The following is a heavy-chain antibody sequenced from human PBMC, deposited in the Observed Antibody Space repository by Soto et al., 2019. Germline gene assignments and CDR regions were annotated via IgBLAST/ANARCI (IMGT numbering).Heavy chain of an antibody. CDR3: ARVPDR. V-gene: IGHV4-39*07. D-gene: IGHD2-2*01. CDR1: GDSFDNTLFY. Sequence: SETLSLTCTVSGDSFDNTLFYWGWIRQPPGKGLEWIGVIYSRGNTYYNPSLASRVTISVDRSKNQFSLKLSSVTAADTAVYYCARVPDRWGQGTLVTVSS. J-gene: IGHJ5*02. CDR2: IYSRGNT.